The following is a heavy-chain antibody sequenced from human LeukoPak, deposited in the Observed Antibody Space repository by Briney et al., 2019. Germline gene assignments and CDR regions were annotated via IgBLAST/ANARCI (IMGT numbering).Heavy chain of an antibody. CDR1: GGSISSGSYY. CDR2: IYTSGST. D-gene: IGHD6-13*01. J-gene: IGHJ4*02. CDR3: ARGGDSSSWYSFDY. V-gene: IGHV4-61*02. Sequence: SETLSLTCTVSGGSISSGSYYWSWIRQPAGKGLEWIGRIYTSGSTNYNPSLKSRVTISVDTSKNQFSLKLSSVTAADTAVYYCARGGDSSSWYSFDYWGQGTLVTVSS.